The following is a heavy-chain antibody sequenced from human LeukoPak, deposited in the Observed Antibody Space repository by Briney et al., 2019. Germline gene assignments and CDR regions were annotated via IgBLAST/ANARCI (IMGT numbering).Heavy chain of an antibody. V-gene: IGHV1-2*02. D-gene: IGHD2-2*01. CDR2: INPDSGFT. Sequence: GASVKVSCKASGYKFTDDYMHWVRQAPGQGLEFMGWINPDSGFTNYAQKFKGRVTMTRDTSISTAYLELSSLRSEDTAVYYCARAEYCSSTSCYLGVGWFDPWGQGTLVTVSS. J-gene: IGHJ5*02. CDR3: ARAEYCSSTSCYLGVGWFDP. CDR1: GYKFTDDY.